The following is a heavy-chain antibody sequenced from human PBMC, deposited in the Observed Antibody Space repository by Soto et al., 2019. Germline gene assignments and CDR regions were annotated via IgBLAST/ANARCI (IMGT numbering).Heavy chain of an antibody. V-gene: IGHV3-23*01. Sequence: EVQLLESGGALVLPGGSLRLSCTGSGFNPTTTPLSWVRQPPGKGLEWVTTISGTASRTYYVDSVKGRFFISRDNSKNTVTLQMNNLTVDDTGVYYCATSFRYFDHWGQGTRVTVSS. CDR1: GFNPTTTP. J-gene: IGHJ4*02. CDR3: ATSFRYFDH. CDR2: ISGTASRT. D-gene: IGHD3-9*01.